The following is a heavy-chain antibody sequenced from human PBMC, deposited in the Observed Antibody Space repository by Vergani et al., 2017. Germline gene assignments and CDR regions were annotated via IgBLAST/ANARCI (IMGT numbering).Heavy chain of an antibody. CDR1: GASIRSSNYY. D-gene: IGHD3-3*01. CDR3: ARGFLEWLLEY. CDR2: IYYSGST. V-gene: IGHV4-39*01. Sequence: QLQLQESGPGLVKPSATLCLTCSVSGASIRSSNYYWGWIRQPPGKGLEWIASIYYSGSTYYNPSLKSRVTISVDTSKNQFSLKLSSVTAADTAVYFCARGFLEWLLEYWGQGTLVTVSS. J-gene: IGHJ4*02.